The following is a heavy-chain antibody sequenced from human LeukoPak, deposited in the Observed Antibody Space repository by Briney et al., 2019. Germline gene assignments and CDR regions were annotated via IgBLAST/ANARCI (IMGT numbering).Heavy chain of an antibody. CDR1: GGSISSGGYY. CDR3: ARGGNIWSGLSGRNWFDP. J-gene: IGHJ5*02. CDR2: IYYSGST. D-gene: IGHD3-3*01. Sequence: PSETLSLTCTVSGGSISSGGYYWSWIRQHPGKGLEWIGYIYYSGSTYYNPSLKSRVSISVDTSKNQFSLKLSSVTAADTAVYYCARGGNIWSGLSGRNWFDPWGQGTLVTVSS. V-gene: IGHV4-31*03.